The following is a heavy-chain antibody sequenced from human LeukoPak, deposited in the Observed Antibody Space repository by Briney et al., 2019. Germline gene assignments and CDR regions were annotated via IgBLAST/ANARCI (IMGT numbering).Heavy chain of an antibody. CDR1: GYSFTNYW. Sequence: GESLKISCKGSGYSFTNYWIGWVRQMPGKGLDWMGIIYPGDSDTRYSPSFQGQVTISVDKSISTAYLQWSSLKASDTAMYYCARLPYYDTSGYLDYWGQGTLVIVSS. V-gene: IGHV5-51*01. CDR3: ARLPYYDTSGYLDY. CDR2: IYPGDSDT. J-gene: IGHJ4*02. D-gene: IGHD3-22*01.